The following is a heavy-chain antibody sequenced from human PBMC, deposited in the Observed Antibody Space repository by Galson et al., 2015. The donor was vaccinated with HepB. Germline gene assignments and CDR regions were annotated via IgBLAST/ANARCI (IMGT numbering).Heavy chain of an antibody. Sequence: SLRLSCAASGFTFSSYAMSWVRQAPGKGLEWVSAISGSGGSTYYADSVKGRFTISRDNSKNTLYLQMNSLRAEDTAVYYCAKGLSVVVVAATLNYYYGMDVWGQGTTVTVSS. V-gene: IGHV3-23*01. CDR1: GFTFSSYA. D-gene: IGHD2-15*01. CDR3: AKGLSVVVVAATLNYYYGMDV. CDR2: ISGSGGST. J-gene: IGHJ6*02.